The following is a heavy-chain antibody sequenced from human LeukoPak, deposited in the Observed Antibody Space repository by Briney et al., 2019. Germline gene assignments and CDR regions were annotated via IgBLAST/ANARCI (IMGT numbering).Heavy chain of an antibody. CDR3: ARAFQSLGGLSLPDY. V-gene: IGHV7-4-1*02. CDR2: IHPSTGNP. Sequence: GASVKVSCKASGYSFTNYAMNWVRQAPGQGLEWMEWIHPSTGNPTYAQGFAGRFVFSLDTSVSTTYLQISSLKAEDTAVYFCARAFQSLGGLSLPDYWGQGTLLTVSS. CDR1: GYSFTNYA. D-gene: IGHD3-16*02. J-gene: IGHJ4*02.